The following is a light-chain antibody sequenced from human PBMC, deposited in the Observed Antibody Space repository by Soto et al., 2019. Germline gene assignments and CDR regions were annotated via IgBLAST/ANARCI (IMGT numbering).Light chain of an antibody. V-gene: IGKV3-11*01. CDR2: DVS. CDR3: QQRDSWPLP. Sequence: ENVLTQSPATLSLSAGEGATLSCRASESVGSDLAWYQQKPGQPPRLLIYDVSGRATGVPARFSGSGSGTDFTLTISSLEPEDFAVYYCQQRDSWPLPFGGGTKVEIK. CDR1: ESVGSD. J-gene: IGKJ4*01.